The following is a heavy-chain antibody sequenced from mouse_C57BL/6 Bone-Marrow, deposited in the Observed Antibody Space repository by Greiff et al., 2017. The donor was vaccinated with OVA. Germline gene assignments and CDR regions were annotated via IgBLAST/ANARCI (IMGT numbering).Heavy chain of an antibody. CDR3: ARISITTVVADYAMDY. D-gene: IGHD1-1*01. CDR2: ILPGSGST. Sequence: VQLQQSGAELMKPGASVKLSCKATGYTFTGYWIEWVKQRPGHGLEWIGEILPGSGSTNYNEKFKGKATFTADTSSNTAYMQLSSLTTEDSAIYYCARISITTVVADYAMDYWGQGTSVTVSS. V-gene: IGHV1-9*01. CDR1: GYTFTGYW. J-gene: IGHJ4*01.